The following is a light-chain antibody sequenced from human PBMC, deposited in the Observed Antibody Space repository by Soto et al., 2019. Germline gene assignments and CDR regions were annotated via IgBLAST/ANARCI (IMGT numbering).Light chain of an antibody. V-gene: IGKV1-5*01. CDR1: QDINDW. Sequence: DIQMTQSPSTLSASVGDRVTITCRASQDINDWLAWYQQKPGNAPKFLIYDASTLQSGVPSRFSGSGSGTEFTLTISSLQPDDFATYHCQQYHSRRTFGQGTKVEIK. J-gene: IGKJ1*01. CDR3: QQYHSRRT. CDR2: DAS.